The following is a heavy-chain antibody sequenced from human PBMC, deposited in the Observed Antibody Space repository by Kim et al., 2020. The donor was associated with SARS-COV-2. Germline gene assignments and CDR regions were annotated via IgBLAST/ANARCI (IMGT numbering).Heavy chain of an antibody. V-gene: IGHV4-39*02. CDR2: IYYSGST. CDR3: ARDPFITRIVVGQGYYYGMDV. Sequence: SETLSLTCTVSGGSISSSNYYWGWIRQPPGKGLDWIGSIYYSGSTYYNPSLKSRVTISVDTSKTQFSLKLSSVTAADTAVYYCARDPFITRIVVGQGYYYGMDVWGQGTTVTVSS. J-gene: IGHJ6*02. D-gene: IGHD3-22*01. CDR1: GGSISSSNYY.